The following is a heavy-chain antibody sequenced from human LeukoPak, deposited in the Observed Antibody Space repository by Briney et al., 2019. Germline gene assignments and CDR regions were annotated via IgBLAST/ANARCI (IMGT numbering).Heavy chain of an antibody. D-gene: IGHD6-19*01. J-gene: IGHJ4*02. CDR3: AKTTTGYSSGRFPGWPVDY. V-gene: IGHV3-23*01. CDR2: IFGSGGST. Sequence: PRGSLRLSCAASGFTFSSYAMYWVRQAPGKGLEWVSGIFGSGGSTHYADSVKGRFTISRDNSKNTVYLQMNSLRAEDTAVYYCAKTTTGYSSGRFPGWPVDYWGRGTLVTVSS. CDR1: GFTFSSYA.